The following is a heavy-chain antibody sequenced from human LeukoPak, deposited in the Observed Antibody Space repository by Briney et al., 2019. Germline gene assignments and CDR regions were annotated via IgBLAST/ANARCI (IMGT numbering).Heavy chain of an antibody. CDR1: GFTFSSYS. D-gene: IGHD4-23*01. J-gene: IGHJ4*02. Sequence: PGGSLRLSCAASGFTFSSYSMNWVRQAPGKGLDWVSYISSSGSTIYYADSVKGRFTISRDNAKNSLYLQMNSLRAEDTAVYYCARDQDFGGDYWGQGTLVTVSS. CDR3: ARDQDFGGDY. V-gene: IGHV3-48*04. CDR2: ISSSGSTI.